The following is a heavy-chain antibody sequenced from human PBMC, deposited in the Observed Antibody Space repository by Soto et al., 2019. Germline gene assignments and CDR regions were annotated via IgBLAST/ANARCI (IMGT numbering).Heavy chain of an antibody. J-gene: IGHJ4*02. CDR3: ARDSPPVDY. Sequence: ASVKVSCKASGYTFSNYGISWVRQAPGQGLEWMGWISAYNGNTKYARKLQGRVTMTTDTSTSTAYMELRSLRSDDTAVYYCARDSPPVDYWGQGTLVTISS. CDR1: GYTFSNYG. V-gene: IGHV1-18*01. CDR2: ISAYNGNT.